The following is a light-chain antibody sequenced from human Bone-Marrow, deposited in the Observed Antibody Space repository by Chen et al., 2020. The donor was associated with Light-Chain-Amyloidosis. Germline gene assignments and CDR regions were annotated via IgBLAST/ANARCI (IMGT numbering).Light chain of an antibody. Sequence: EIVLTQSPGTLSLSPGEAANLSCRASQTISINYLTWYQQKFGQAPRLLIYGSSSRATGIPDRCTGSGSGSDFNLTINRLVPEDFAKYYCQQDGTSPLTFGGGTKVVIK. CDR2: GSS. CDR3: QQDGTSPLT. V-gene: IGKV3-20*01. CDR1: QTISINY. J-gene: IGKJ4*01.